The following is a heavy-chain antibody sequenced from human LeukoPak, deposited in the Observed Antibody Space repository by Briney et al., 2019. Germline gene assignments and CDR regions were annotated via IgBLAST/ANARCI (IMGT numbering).Heavy chain of an antibody. CDR3: AKARGSGSYHGRALDY. CDR1: GFTFDDYA. V-gene: IGHV3-9*03. D-gene: IGHD1-26*01. J-gene: IGHJ4*02. CDR2: ISWNSGST. Sequence: GRSLSLACAASGFTFDDYAMHWVRQAPGRGLEGVSGISWNSGSTDLGDSVKGRFTISRDNAKNSLYLQMNSLRDEDMALYYCAKARGSGSYHGRALDYWGQGTLVTVSS.